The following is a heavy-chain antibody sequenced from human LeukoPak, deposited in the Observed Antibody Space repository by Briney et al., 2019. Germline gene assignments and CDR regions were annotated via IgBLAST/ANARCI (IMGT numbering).Heavy chain of an antibody. CDR1: GFTFSDYT. CDR3: ARDIASTWRGWFDP. CDR2: ISPDGASQ. J-gene: IGHJ5*02. Sequence: GGSLRLSCLASGFTFSDYTMHWVRQAPGKGLEWVSAISPDGASQYYADPVKGRFVISRDRSKITVYLQINSLRTNDAAMYFCARDIASTWRGWFDPWGQGTLVTVSS. D-gene: IGHD6-13*01. V-gene: IGHV3-30*09.